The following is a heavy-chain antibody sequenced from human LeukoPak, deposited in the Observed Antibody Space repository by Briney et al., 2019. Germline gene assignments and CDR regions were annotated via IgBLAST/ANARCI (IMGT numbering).Heavy chain of an antibody. D-gene: IGHD4-17*01. Sequence: GGSLRLSCAASGFTFSSYGMHWVRQAPGKGLEWVAVISYDGSNKYYADSVKGRFTISRDNSKNTLYLQMNSLRAEDTAVYYCAKDPSTPDYGDYKGYFQHRGQGTLVTVSS. J-gene: IGHJ1*01. V-gene: IGHV3-30*18. CDR2: ISYDGSNK. CDR3: AKDPSTPDYGDYKGYFQH. CDR1: GFTFSSYG.